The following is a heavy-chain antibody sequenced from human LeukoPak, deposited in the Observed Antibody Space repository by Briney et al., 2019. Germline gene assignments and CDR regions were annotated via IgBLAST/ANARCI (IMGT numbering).Heavy chain of an antibody. Sequence: PSETLSLTCAVYGGSFSGYYWSWIRQPPGKGLEWIGEINHSGSTNYNPSLKSRVTISVDTSKNQFSLKLSSVTAADTAVYYCARARSMYYYGSGSYYQKYYFDYWGQGTLVTVSS. CDR2: INHSGST. J-gene: IGHJ4*02. CDR3: ARARSMYYYGSGSYYQKYYFDY. D-gene: IGHD3-10*01. CDR1: GGSFSGYY. V-gene: IGHV4-34*01.